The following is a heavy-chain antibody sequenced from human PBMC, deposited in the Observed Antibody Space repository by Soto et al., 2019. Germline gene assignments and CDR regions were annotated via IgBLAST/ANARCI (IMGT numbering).Heavy chain of an antibody. V-gene: IGHV3-30-3*01. Sequence: QVQLVESGGGVVQPGRSLRLSCAASGFTFSSYAMHWVRQAPGKGLEWVAVISYDGSNKYYADSVKGRFTISRDNSKNTMYLQMNSLTADDTAVYYCASRPDWYYYGSGSYKDYWGQGTLVTVSS. J-gene: IGHJ4*02. D-gene: IGHD3-10*01. CDR3: ASRPDWYYYGSGSYKDY. CDR1: GFTFSSYA. CDR2: ISYDGSNK.